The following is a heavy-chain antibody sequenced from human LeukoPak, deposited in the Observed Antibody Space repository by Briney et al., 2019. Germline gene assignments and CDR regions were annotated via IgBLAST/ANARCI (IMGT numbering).Heavy chain of an antibody. CDR1: GFTFDDYA. Sequence: PGGSLRLSCAASGFTFDDYAMHWVRQAPGKGLEWVSGISWNSGSIGYADSVKGRFTISRDNAKNSLYLQMNSLRAEDTALYYCAKDSDGGWFDYYYGMDVWGQGTTVTVSS. J-gene: IGHJ6*02. V-gene: IGHV3-9*01. CDR2: ISWNSGSI. D-gene: IGHD6-19*01. CDR3: AKDSDGGWFDYYYGMDV.